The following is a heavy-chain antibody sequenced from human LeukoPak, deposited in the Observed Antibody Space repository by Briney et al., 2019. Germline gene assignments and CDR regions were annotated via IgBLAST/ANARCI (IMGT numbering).Heavy chain of an antibody. CDR1: GFTFSSYG. D-gene: IGHD2-2*01. Sequence: GGSLRLSCAASGFTFSSYGMNWVRQAQGKGRKWFPSISSSSYIYYADSVKGRFTISRDNAKNSLYLQMNSLRAEDTAVYYCARDYQVVPAANQLDWFDPWGQGTLVTVSS. J-gene: IGHJ5*02. V-gene: IGHV3-21*01. CDR2: ISSSSYI. CDR3: ARDYQVVPAANQLDWFDP.